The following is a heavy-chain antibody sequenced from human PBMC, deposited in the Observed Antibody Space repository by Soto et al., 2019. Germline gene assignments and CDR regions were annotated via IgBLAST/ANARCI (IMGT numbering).Heavy chain of an antibody. D-gene: IGHD3-3*01. CDR1: GFTLSSYA. V-gene: IGHV3-48*04. CDR2: ISSSGSTI. J-gene: IGHJ4*02. CDR3: ARDGIFGIDY. Sequence: GGSLRLSCAASGFTLSSYAMSWVRQAPGKGLEWVSYISSSGSTIYYADSVKGRFTISRDNAKNSLYLQMNSLRAEDTAVYYCARDGIFGIDYWGQGTLVTVSS.